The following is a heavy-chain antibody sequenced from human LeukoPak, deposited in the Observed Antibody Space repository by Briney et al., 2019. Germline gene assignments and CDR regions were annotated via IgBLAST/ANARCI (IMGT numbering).Heavy chain of an antibody. CDR2: IYHSGST. Sequence: SETLSLTCAVSGYSISSGYYWVWIRQPPGKGLEWIGSIYHSGSTYYNPSLKSRVTISVDTSKNQFSLKLSSVTAADTAVYYCARQPLVRWLQSDYWGQGTLVTVSS. V-gene: IGHV4-38-2*01. CDR1: GYSISSGYY. D-gene: IGHD5-24*01. J-gene: IGHJ4*02. CDR3: ARQPLVRWLQSDY.